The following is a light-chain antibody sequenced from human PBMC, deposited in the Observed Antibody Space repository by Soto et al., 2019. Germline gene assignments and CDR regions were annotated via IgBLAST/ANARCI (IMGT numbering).Light chain of an antibody. J-gene: IGLJ1*01. CDR3: CSYAGSRTYL. V-gene: IGLV2-23*01. Sequence: QSALAQPASVSGSPGQSITISCTGTSGDVGSYDLVSWYQQQPGKAPKLLIYEGTQRPSGLSTRFSGSKSGNTASLTISGLQADDEADYYCCSYAGSRTYLFGNGTKVTVL. CDR2: EGT. CDR1: SGDVGSYDL.